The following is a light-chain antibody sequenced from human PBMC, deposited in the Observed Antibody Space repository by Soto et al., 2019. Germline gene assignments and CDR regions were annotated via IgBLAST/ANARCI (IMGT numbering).Light chain of an antibody. CDR1: QSLLHSSNNQNY. V-gene: IGKV4-1*01. CDR2: WAY. Sequence: DIVMTQSPDSLAVSLGERATINCKSSQSLLHSSNNQNYLAWYQQKPGQPPKLLVYWAYTLESGVPDRFTGSVAGTDFNLTISSLQAEEVAVYYCQQCYSTPPTLGQGTKLEIK. CDR3: QQCYSTPPT. J-gene: IGKJ2*01.